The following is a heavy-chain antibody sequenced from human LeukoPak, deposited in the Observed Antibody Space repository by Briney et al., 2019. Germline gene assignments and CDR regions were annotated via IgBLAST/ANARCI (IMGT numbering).Heavy chain of an antibody. V-gene: IGHV1-3*01. Sequence: GASVKVSCKDSGYTFTSYAMHWVRQAPGQRLEWMGWINAVNGNTKYSQKFQGRVTITRDTSASTAYMELSSLRSEDTAVYYCSRILTGYPDDAFDIWGQGTMVTVSS. J-gene: IGHJ3*02. CDR2: INAVNGNT. D-gene: IGHD3-9*01. CDR1: GYTFTSYA. CDR3: SRILTGYPDDAFDI.